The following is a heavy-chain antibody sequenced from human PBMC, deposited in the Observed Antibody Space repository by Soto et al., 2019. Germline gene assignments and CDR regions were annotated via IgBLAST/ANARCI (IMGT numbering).Heavy chain of an antibody. D-gene: IGHD3-16*01. CDR2: MNPGSGKT. Sequence: QVQLVQSGAEVKEPGASVRVSCKASGYTFINYDISWVRQATGQRLEWMGWMNPGSGKTGYANKFQGRVNMTRDAATSTAHLELSSLTAEDTAVYYCARMASFGTLNWFDPWGQGTLVTVSS. J-gene: IGHJ5*02. V-gene: IGHV1-8*02. CDR1: GYTFINYD. CDR3: ARMASFGTLNWFDP.